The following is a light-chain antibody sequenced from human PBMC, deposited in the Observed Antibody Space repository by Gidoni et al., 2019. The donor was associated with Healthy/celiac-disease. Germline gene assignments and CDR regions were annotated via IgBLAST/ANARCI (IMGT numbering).Light chain of an antibody. V-gene: IGKV1-39*01. J-gene: IGKJ1*01. Sequence: DIQMTQSPSSLSASVGDRVTITCRASQSISNYLNWYQQKPGKAPKLLIYAASSLQSGVPSRFSGSGSGTDFTLTITSLQPEDFATYYCQQSYNTPRTFXQXTKVEIK. CDR2: AAS. CDR1: QSISNY. CDR3: QQSYNTPRT.